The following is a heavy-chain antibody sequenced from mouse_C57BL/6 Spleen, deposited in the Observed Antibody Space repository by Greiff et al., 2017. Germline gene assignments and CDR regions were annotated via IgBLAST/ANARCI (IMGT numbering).Heavy chain of an antibody. D-gene: IGHD2-4*01. V-gene: IGHV7-3*01. J-gene: IGHJ4*01. CDR3: ARYKRYYDYGYYAMDY. CDR2: IRNKANGYTT. Sequence: DVHLVESGGGLVQPGGSLSLSCAASGFTFTDYYMSWVRQPPGKALEWLGFIRNKANGYTTEYSASVKGRFTISRDNSQSILYLQMNALRAEDSATYYCARYKRYYDYGYYAMDYWGQGTSVTVSS. CDR1: GFTFTDYY.